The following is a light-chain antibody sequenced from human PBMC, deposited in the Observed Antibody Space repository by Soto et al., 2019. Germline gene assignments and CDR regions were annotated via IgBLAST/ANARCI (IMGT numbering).Light chain of an antibody. Sequence: EIVLTQSPGTLSLSPGERATLSCRASQSVSSSYLAWYQQKPGQAPRLLIYGASSRATGIPDRFSVSGSGTHFALTISRLGPEGFAVYYCEQYGSSPRTLGQGTKVES. CDR3: EQYGSSPRT. V-gene: IGKV3-20*01. CDR1: QSVSSSY. CDR2: GAS. J-gene: IGKJ1*01.